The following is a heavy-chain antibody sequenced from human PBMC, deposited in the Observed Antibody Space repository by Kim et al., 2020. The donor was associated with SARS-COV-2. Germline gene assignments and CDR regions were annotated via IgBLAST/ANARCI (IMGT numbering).Heavy chain of an antibody. V-gene: IGHV1-2*06. CDR2: INPNSGGT. J-gene: IGHJ5*02. CDR1: GYTFTGYY. D-gene: IGHD1-20*01. Sequence: ASVKVSCKASGYTFTGYYMHWVRQAPGQGLEWMGRINPNSGGTNYAQKFQGRVTMTRDTSISTAYMELSRLRSDDTAVYYCASSRGNWKNNWFDPWGQGTLVTVSS. CDR3: ASSRGNWKNNWFDP.